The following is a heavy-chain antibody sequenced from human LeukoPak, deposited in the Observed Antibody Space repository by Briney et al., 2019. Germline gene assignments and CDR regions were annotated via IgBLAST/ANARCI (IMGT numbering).Heavy chain of an antibody. Sequence: PGGSLRLSCAASEFTFSDYAMGWVRQAPGKGLEWVSTIDKATYPTFYADSVKGRFTISRDNSKNTLYLQMNSLRAEDTAVYFCAKFEGATIPGWFNDYWGQGILVTVSS. D-gene: IGHD6-19*01. V-gene: IGHV3-23*05. CDR2: IDKATYPT. CDR3: AKFEGATIPGWFNDY. CDR1: EFTFSDYA. J-gene: IGHJ4*02.